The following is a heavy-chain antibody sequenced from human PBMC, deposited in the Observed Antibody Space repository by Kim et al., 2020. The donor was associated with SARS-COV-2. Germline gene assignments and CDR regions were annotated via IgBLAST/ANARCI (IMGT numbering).Heavy chain of an antibody. Sequence: GGSLRLSCSASGFTFSSYAMHWVRQAPGKGLEYVSAISSNGGSTYYADSVKGRFTISRDNSKNTLYLQMSSLRAEDTAVYYCVSQIEATITTFDYWGQVTLVAVSS. CDR1: GFTFSSYA. J-gene: IGHJ4*02. D-gene: IGHD5-12*01. CDR3: VSQIEATITTFDY. CDR2: ISSNGGST. V-gene: IGHV3-64D*06.